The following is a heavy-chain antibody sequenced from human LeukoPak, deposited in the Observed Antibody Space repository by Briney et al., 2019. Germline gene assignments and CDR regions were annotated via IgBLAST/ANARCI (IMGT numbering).Heavy chain of an antibody. J-gene: IGHJ4*02. D-gene: IGHD3-16*01. CDR1: GFSFSTYG. Sequence: PGGSLRLSCAASGFSFSTYGMHWVRQAPGKGLEWVALIWNGGTNTYYADSVKGRFTISRDNSKNTLYLQMNSLRAEDTAVYYCAGDTPPGGDFYFDYWGQGTLVIVSS. CDR2: IWNGGTNT. CDR3: AGDTPPGGDFYFDY. V-gene: IGHV3-33*01.